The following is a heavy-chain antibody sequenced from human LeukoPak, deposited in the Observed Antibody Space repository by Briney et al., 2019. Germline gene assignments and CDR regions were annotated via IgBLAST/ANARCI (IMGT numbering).Heavy chain of an antibody. CDR3: ARDTSTVTNREFDY. CDR1: GFTFSGYN. Sequence: GSLRLSCAASGFTFSGYNMNWVRQAPGKGLEWVSLISSDTSYIHYADSVKGRFTISRDNAKNSVFLQMNSLRAEDTAVYYCARDTSTVTNREFDYWGQGTLVTVSS. J-gene: IGHJ4*02. CDR2: ISSDTSYI. V-gene: IGHV3-21*01. D-gene: IGHD4-17*01.